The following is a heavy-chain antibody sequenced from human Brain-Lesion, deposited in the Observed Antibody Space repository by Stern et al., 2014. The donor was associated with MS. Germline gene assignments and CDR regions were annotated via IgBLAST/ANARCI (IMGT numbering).Heavy chain of an antibody. Sequence: EVQLVESGGGLVQPGGSLRLPCAASGFTFGRYWMSWVRQAPGTGLEWVANIKQDGSEKYYVDSVKGRFTISRDNAKNSLYLQMDSLRVEDTAVYYCAGYSSGLFDCWGQGTLVTVSS. CDR1: GFTFGRYW. J-gene: IGHJ4*02. CDR3: AGYSSGLFDC. D-gene: IGHD6-19*01. CDR2: IKQDGSEK. V-gene: IGHV3-7*01.